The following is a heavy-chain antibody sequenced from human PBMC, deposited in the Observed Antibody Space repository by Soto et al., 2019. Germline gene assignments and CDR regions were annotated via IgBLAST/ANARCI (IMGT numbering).Heavy chain of an antibody. Sequence: GGSLRLSCAASGFTFSSYAMSWVRQAPGKGLEWVSAISGRGGSTYYADSVKGRFTISRDNSKNTLYLQMNSLRAEDTAVYYCAKDAYGSGSYYNVLADYWGQGTLVTVSS. CDR1: GFTFSSYA. CDR3: AKDAYGSGSYYNVLADY. CDR2: ISGRGGST. D-gene: IGHD3-10*01. J-gene: IGHJ4*02. V-gene: IGHV3-23*01.